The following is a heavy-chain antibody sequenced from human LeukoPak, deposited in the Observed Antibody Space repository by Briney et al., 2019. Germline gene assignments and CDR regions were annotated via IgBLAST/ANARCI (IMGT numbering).Heavy chain of an antibody. V-gene: IGHV1-18*01. CDR2: ISAYNGNT. D-gene: IGHD4-17*01. CDR1: GYTFTSYG. J-gene: IGHJ6*02. CDR3: ARGRLYGDYGSTYYYYYGMDV. Sequence: ASVKVSCKASGYTFTSYGISWVRQAPGQGLEWMGWISAYNGNTNYAQKLQGRVTMTTDTSTSTAYMELRSLRSDDTAVYYCARGRLYGDYGSTYYYYYGMDVWGQGTTVTVSS.